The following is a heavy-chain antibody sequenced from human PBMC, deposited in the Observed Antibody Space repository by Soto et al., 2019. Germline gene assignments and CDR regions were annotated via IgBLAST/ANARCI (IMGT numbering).Heavy chain of an antibody. Sequence: RPGGSLRLSCEVSGFTFSNYWMHWVRQAPGKGLAWISRIDTDGTGTSYADSVKGRFTISRDNVKHPMYLKMNSLRVEDTAVYYGVRLGGRSEIDFWGQGAMVTVPQ. CDR3: VRLGGRSEIDF. V-gene: IGHV3-74*01. CDR2: IDTDGTGT. CDR1: GFTFSNYW. D-gene: IGHD6-25*01. J-gene: IGHJ4*02.